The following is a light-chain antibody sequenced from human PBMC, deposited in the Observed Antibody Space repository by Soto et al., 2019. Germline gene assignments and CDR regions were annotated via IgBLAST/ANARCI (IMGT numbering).Light chain of an antibody. J-gene: IGKJ1*01. V-gene: IGKV3-20*01. CDR2: GAS. CDR1: QSVSSSY. Sequence: IVLTQSPGTLSLSPGKIATLSCRASQSVSSSYLAWYQQKPGQAPRLLIYGASNRATGIPDRFSGSGSGTDFTLTISRLEPEDFAVYYCQQYGSSGTFGQGTKVDIK. CDR3: QQYGSSGT.